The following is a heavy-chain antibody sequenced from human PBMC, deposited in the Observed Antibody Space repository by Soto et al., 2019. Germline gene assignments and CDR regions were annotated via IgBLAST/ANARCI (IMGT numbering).Heavy chain of an antibody. Sequence: EVQLVESGGGLVQPGGSLRLSCEASGFTFSDYSMNWVRQAPGKGLEWISYISGKSSTLYYADSVKGRFTVYRDNAKNSLYLQMNSLRDEDTAVYYCTRGGHSRGWYLGDYWGQGTLVTVSS. CDR3: TRGGHSRGWYLGDY. CDR2: ISGKSSTL. D-gene: IGHD6-19*01. J-gene: IGHJ4*02. V-gene: IGHV3-48*02. CDR1: GFTFSDYS.